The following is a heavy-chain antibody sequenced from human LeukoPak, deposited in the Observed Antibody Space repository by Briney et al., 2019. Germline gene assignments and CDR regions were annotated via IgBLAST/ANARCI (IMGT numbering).Heavy chain of an antibody. D-gene: IGHD3-22*01. J-gene: IGHJ4*02. Sequence: GGSLRLSCAASGFTFSSYAMSWVRQAPGKGLEWVSAISGSGGSTHYADSVKGRFTISRDNSKNTLYLQMNSLRAEDTAIYYCAKASGYYYDSSGSATDDYWGQGTLVTVSS. V-gene: IGHV3-23*01. CDR2: ISGSGGST. CDR3: AKASGYYYDSSGSATDDY. CDR1: GFTFSSYA.